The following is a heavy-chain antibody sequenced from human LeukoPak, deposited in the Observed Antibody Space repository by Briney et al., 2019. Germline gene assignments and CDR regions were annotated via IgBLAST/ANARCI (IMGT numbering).Heavy chain of an antibody. D-gene: IGHD5-24*01. Sequence: PSETMSLTCAVYGGSLSGYYWSWIRQPPGKGLEWIGEINHSESTNYNPPLKSRVTISVDTSKNPFSLKLSSVTAADTAVYYCARGRDGYNWGYYFDYWGQGTLVTVSS. CDR1: GGSLSGYY. J-gene: IGHJ4*02. CDR3: ARGRDGYNWGYYFDY. V-gene: IGHV4-34*01. CDR2: INHSEST.